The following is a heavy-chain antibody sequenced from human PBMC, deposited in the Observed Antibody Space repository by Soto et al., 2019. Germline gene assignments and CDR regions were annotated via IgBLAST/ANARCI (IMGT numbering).Heavy chain of an antibody. J-gene: IGHJ4*02. CDR1: GGSISRSTYF. CDR3: ARRAYGGQMDY. Sequence: SETLSLTCTVSGGSISRSTYFWGWIRQPPGRGLEWIGSVYSSGSTNYNPSLKSRVTISVDTSTNRFSLKLTSVTAADTAVYYCARRAYGGQMDYWGQGTLVTVSS. D-gene: IGHD4-17*01. CDR2: VYSSGST. V-gene: IGHV4-39*01.